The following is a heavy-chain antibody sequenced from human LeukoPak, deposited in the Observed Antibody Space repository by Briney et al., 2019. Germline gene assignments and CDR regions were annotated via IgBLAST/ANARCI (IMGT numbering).Heavy chain of an antibody. CDR3: ASVADCGDSYKWFDP. D-gene: IGHD4-17*01. V-gene: IGHV4-34*01. CDR1: GGSFSGYY. CDR2: INHSGST. J-gene: IGHJ5*02. Sequence: SETLSLTCAVYGGSFSGYYWSWIRQPPGKGLEWIGEINHSGSTDYNPSLKSRVTISVDTSKNQFSLKLSSVTAADTAVYYCASVADCGDSYKWFDPWGHGTLVTVSS.